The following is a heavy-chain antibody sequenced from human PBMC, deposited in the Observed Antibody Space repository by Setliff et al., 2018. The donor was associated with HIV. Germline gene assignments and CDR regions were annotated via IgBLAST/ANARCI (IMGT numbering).Heavy chain of an antibody. CDR2: ISSSGSTQ. Sequence: GGSLRLSCVDSGITFSSYSMYWVRQAPGKGLEWVSYISSSGSTQSYADSVKGRFTISRDNSKNTLYLQMNSLRAEDTAVYYCVKFTGVTRYFEMWGRGTLVTVSS. J-gene: IGHJ2*01. CDR3: VKFTGVTRYFEM. D-gene: IGHD3-10*01. V-gene: IGHV3-48*01. CDR1: GITFSSYS.